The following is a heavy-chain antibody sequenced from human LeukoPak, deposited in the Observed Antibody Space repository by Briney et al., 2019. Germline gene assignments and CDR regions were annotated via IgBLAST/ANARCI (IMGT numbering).Heavy chain of an antibody. CDR3: AKPPPEYSGTWYSPPFNY. J-gene: IGHJ4*02. D-gene: IGHD6-13*01. CDR1: GFTLSSFS. CDR2: ISSSSSTI. V-gene: IGHV3-48*02. Sequence: GGSLRLSCAASGFTLSSFSMNWVRLAPGKGLEWLSYISSSSSTIYYADSVKGRFTISRDNAKNSLYLQMNSLRDEDTAVYYCAKPPPEYSGTWYSPPFNYWGQGTLVTVSS.